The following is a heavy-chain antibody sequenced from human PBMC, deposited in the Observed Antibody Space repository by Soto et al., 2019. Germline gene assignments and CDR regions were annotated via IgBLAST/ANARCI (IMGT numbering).Heavy chain of an antibody. V-gene: IGHV4-31*03. Sequence: PSETLPLTCSVAGGSSSNGGCYRSWIRQHPGKGLEWIGYIYYSGSTYYNPSLKSRVTISVDTSKNQFSLKLSSVTAEDTAVYYCARVMRKDYYYYYYMDVWGKGTTVTVSS. CDR2: IYYSGST. D-gene: IGHD3-16*01. CDR3: ARVMRKDYYYYYYMDV. CDR1: GGSSSNGGCY. J-gene: IGHJ6*03.